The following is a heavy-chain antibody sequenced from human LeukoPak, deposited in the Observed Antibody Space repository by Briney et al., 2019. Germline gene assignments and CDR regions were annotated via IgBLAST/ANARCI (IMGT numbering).Heavy chain of an antibody. CDR3: GSEGASDLSY. V-gene: IGHV3-30*04. Sequence: NLSCKASGGTFSSYAMHWVRQAPGKGLEWVEVISYDGSNKYYADALKGRFTIPRDNSKNTLYVQMNSLRAEDTAVYYCGSEGASDLSYWGQGTLVTVSS. CDR2: ISYDGSNK. CDR1: GGTFSSYA. J-gene: IGHJ4*02. D-gene: IGHD1-26*01.